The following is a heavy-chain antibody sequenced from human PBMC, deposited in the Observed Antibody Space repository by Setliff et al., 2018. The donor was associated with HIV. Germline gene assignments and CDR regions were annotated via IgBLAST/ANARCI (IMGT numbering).Heavy chain of an antibody. CDR1: GGTFSSYA. CDR3: ARGANRRRDGGTYFYQFAF. Sequence: SVKVSCKASGGTFSSYAINWVRQAPGQGLEWMGGIIPIIDIAKYAQKFQDRVAITADKSTSTAFMELSSLRSEDTAVYYCARGANRRRDGGTYFYQFAFWGRGTLVTVSS. V-gene: IGHV1-69*10. J-gene: IGHJ4*02. CDR2: IIPIIDIA. D-gene: IGHD1-26*01.